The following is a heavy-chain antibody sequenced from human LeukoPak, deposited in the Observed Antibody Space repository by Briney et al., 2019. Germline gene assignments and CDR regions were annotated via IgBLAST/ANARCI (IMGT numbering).Heavy chain of an antibody. V-gene: IGHV4-4*02. D-gene: IGHD3-22*01. CDR1: GGSISSSNW. J-gene: IGHJ4*02. CDR3: ARGLNYYDSSGYQYYFDY. CDR2: IYHSGST. Sequence: SGTLSLTCAVSGGSISSSNWWSWVRQPPGKGLEWIGEIYHSGSTNYNPSLKSRVTISVDKSKNQFSLKLSSVTAADTAVYYCARGLNYYDSSGYQYYFDYWGQGTLVTVSS.